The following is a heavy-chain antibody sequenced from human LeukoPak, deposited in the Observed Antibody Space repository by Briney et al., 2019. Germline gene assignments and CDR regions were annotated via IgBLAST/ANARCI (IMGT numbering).Heavy chain of an antibody. CDR3: TRVVGASTGRWFDP. J-gene: IGHJ5*02. CDR2: IRSKAYGGTT. D-gene: IGHD1-26*01. Sequence: GGSLRLSCTASGFTFGDYAMSWVRQAPGKGLEWVGFIRSKAYGGTTEYAASVKGRFTISRDDSKSIAYLQMNSLKTEDTAVYYCTRVVGASTGRWFDPWGQGTLVTVSS. V-gene: IGHV3-49*04. CDR1: GFTFGDYA.